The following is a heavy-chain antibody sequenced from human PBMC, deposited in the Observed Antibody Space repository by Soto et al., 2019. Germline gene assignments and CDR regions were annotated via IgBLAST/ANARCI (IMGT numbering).Heavy chain of an antibody. CDR3: ARGDTPMITGMDSFDI. Sequence: GGSLRLSCAASGFTFSRYWMNWVRQAPGKGLEWVANIKQDGTEKNYVDSVKGRFTISRDNTRNSLYLQMDSLRAEDTAVYFCARGDTPMITGMDSFDIWGQGTMVTVSS. D-gene: IGHD5-18*01. CDR1: GFTFSRYW. J-gene: IGHJ3*02. V-gene: IGHV3-7*01. CDR2: IKQDGTEK.